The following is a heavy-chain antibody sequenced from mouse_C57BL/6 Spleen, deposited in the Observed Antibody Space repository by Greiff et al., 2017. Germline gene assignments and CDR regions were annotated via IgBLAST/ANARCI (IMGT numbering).Heavy chain of an antibody. V-gene: IGHV1-66*01. CDR1: GYSFTSYY. CDR2: IYPGSGNT. J-gene: IGHJ3*01. Sequence: VQLQQSGPELVKPGASVKISCKASGYSFTSYYIHWVKQRPGQGLEWIGWIYPGSGNTKYNEKFKGKATLTADTSSSTAYMQLSSLTSEDSAVYYCARREDDYDKAWFAYWGQGTLVTVSA. D-gene: IGHD2-4*01. CDR3: ARREDDYDKAWFAY.